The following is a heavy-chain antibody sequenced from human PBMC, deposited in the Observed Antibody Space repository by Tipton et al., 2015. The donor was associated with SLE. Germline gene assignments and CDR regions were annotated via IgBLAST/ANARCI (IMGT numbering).Heavy chain of an antibody. CDR2: LRDDGSQK. D-gene: IGHD2-2*01. V-gene: IGHV3-33*01. CDR1: GFTFSNYG. CDR3: ARDMSTVPAAPFDY. J-gene: IGHJ4*02. Sequence: SLRLSCAASGFTFSNYGMHWVRQAPGKGLEWVAVLRDDGSQKYHADSVKGRFAISRDNSKNTLYLHMNSLRAEDTAFYYCARDMSTVPAAPFDYWGQGTLVTVSS.